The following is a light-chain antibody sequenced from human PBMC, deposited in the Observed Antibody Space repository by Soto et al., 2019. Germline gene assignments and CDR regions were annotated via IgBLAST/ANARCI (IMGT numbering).Light chain of an antibody. J-gene: IGKJ4*01. V-gene: IGKV3-11*01. CDR3: LQRRDWPPLT. CDR2: DAS. CDR1: QSVSIY. Sequence: EVVLTQSPATLSLSPGERATLSCRASQSVSIYLAWYQQKPGQAPRLLIYDASNRAPGIPARFSGSGSGTDFTLTISSLEPEDFAVYFCLQRRDWPPLTFGGGTKVEIK.